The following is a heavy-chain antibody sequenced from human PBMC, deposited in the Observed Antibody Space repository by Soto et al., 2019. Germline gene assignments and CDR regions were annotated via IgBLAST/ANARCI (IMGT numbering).Heavy chain of an antibody. D-gene: IGHD6-13*01. J-gene: IGHJ5*02. Sequence: EVQLVESGGGVVRPGGSLRLSCAASGFTFDDYGMSWVRQAPGKGLEWVSGINWNGGSTGYADSVKGRFTISRDNAKNALYLQMNSLRAEDTALYHCARDAKEQQLVRDCFDPWCQGTLVTVSS. CDR1: GFTFDDYG. V-gene: IGHV3-20*01. CDR2: INWNGGST. CDR3: ARDAKEQQLVRDCFDP.